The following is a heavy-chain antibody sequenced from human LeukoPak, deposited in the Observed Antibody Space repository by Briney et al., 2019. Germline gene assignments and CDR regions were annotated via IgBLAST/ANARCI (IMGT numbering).Heavy chain of an antibody. Sequence: GGSLRLSCAASGFTFSNYGMHWVRQAPGKGLEWVAVISYDGSNKYYADSVKGRFTISRDNSKNTLYLQMNSLRAEDAAVFYCAKDKGQFWESLWFRESKPDYWGQGTLVTVSS. V-gene: IGHV3-30*18. J-gene: IGHJ4*02. D-gene: IGHD3-10*01. CDR1: GFTFSNYG. CDR2: ISYDGSNK. CDR3: AKDKGQFWESLWFRESKPDY.